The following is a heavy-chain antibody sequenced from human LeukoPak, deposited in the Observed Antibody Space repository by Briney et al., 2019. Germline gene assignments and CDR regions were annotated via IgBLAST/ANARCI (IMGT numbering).Heavy chain of an antibody. J-gene: IGHJ4*02. CDR1: GFTFSDYG. CDR2: IWYDGSNK. D-gene: IGHD3-22*01. V-gene: IGHV3-33*01. Sequence: GGSPRLSCTASGFTFSDYGMHWVRQPPGKGLEWVAIIWYDGSNKNYEDSVKGRFTISRDNSKNTLYLQMNSLRAEDTAVYYCARGVDYYANSGTIDYWGQGTLVTVSS. CDR3: ARGVDYYANSGTIDY.